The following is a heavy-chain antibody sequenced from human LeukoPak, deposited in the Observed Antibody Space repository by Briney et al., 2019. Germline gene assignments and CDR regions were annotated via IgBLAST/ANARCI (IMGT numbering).Heavy chain of an antibody. Sequence: GGSLRLSCVASGFIFSNYWMTWVRQAPGKGLEWVANIKQDGTDKYYVDSVKGRFTISRDNAKNSLFLQMNSLRAEDTAVYYCARGEAFCDYWGQGALVTVSS. CDR2: IKQDGTDK. CDR1: GFIFSNYW. CDR3: ARGEAFCDY. V-gene: IGHV3-7*05. J-gene: IGHJ4*02.